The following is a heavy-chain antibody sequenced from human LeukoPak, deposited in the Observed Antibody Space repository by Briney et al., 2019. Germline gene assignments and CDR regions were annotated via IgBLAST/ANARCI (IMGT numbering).Heavy chain of an antibody. Sequence: GGSLRLSCVASGFIFSNYWMTWVRQAPGKGLEWVANIKQDGTDKYYVDSVKGRFTISRDNAKNSLFLQMNSLRAEDTAVYYCARGEAFCDYWGQGALVTVSS. CDR2: IKQDGTDK. CDR1: GFIFSNYW. CDR3: ARGEAFCDY. V-gene: IGHV3-7*05. J-gene: IGHJ4*02.